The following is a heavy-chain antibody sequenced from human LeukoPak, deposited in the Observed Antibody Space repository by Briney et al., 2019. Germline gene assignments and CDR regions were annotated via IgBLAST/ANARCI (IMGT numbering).Heavy chain of an antibody. CDR2: IYSSGST. V-gene: IGHV4-31*02. Sequence: PAQTLSLTCSVSGGSISSGYYYWTWIRQHPGTGLEWIGYIYSSGSTHYNPSLKSRSTISVDTSKNQFSLKLTSVTAADTAVYFCTYGDFKNWFDPWCQGILDTVSS. CDR3: TYGDFKNWFDP. CDR1: GGSISSGYYY. D-gene: IGHD4-17*01. J-gene: IGHJ5*02.